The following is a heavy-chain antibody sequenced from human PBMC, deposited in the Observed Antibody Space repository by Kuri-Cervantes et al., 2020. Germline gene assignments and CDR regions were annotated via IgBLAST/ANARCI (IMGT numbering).Heavy chain of an antibody. D-gene: IGHD5-12*01. J-gene: IGHJ4*02. CDR2: ISPTGDTT. CDR3: AVDSGGYAEHY. V-gene: IGHV3-23*01. Sequence: LSLTCAASGFTFSTSAMAWVRQAPGKGLECVSGISPTGDTTYYVDSVKGRFTISRDNFKNTLYLQMDSLTADDTAVYYCAVDSGGYAEHYWGQGTLVTVSS. CDR1: GFTFSTSA.